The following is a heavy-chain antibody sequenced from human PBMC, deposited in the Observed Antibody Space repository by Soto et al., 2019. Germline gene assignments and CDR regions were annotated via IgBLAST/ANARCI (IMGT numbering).Heavy chain of an antibody. CDR1: DGSFSGYY. D-gene: IGHD6-13*01. Sequence: SETLSLTCAVYDGSFSGYYWSWIRQPPGKGLEWIGEINHSGSTNYNPSLKSRVTISVDTSKNQFSLKLSSVTAADTAVYYCARGYSMGIAAAGKGYGMDVWGQGTTVAVSS. V-gene: IGHV4-34*01. J-gene: IGHJ6*02. CDR3: ARGYSMGIAAAGKGYGMDV. CDR2: INHSGST.